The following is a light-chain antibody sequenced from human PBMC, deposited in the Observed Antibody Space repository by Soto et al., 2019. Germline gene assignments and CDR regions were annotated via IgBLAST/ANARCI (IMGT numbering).Light chain of an antibody. Sequence: IPMTQFPSSLSASVGDRVTITCRAVPTVIRSLNWYQQKPGRAPNLLIYAVPNLQSGVPSRCSGRESGTEFTLTISDRQPEDFATYYCQQSYSTLFTFGPGTKVEIK. J-gene: IGKJ3*01. CDR1: PTVIRS. CDR3: QQSYSTLFT. CDR2: AVP. V-gene: IGKV1-39*01.